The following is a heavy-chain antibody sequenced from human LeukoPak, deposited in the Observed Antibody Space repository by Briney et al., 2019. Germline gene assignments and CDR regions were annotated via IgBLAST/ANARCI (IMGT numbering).Heavy chain of an antibody. Sequence: ASVKVSCKASGYTFTSYGISWVRQAPGQGLEWMGWISAYNGNTNYAQKLQGRVTMTTDASTSTAYMELRSLRSDDTAVYYCARPNYYYGSGSYYRLGYYYGMDVWGQGTTVTVSS. CDR2: ISAYNGNT. V-gene: IGHV1-18*01. J-gene: IGHJ6*02. CDR1: GYTFTSYG. D-gene: IGHD3-10*01. CDR3: ARPNYYYGSGSYYRLGYYYGMDV.